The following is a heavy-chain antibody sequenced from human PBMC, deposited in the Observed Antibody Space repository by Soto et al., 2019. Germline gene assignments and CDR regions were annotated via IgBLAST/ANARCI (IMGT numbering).Heavy chain of an antibody. V-gene: IGHV1-18*01. CDR2: ISTYNGNT. CDR1: GYTFTTYG. J-gene: IGHJ6*03. D-gene: IGHD3-3*01. Sequence: ASVKVSCKASGYTFTTYGISWVRQAPGQGLEWMGWISTYNGNTNYAQKLQGRVTMTTDTSKSTAYMELRSLRSDDTAVYYCARYYDFWSGPQYYYYMDVWGKGTTVTVSS. CDR3: ARYYDFWSGPQYYYYMDV.